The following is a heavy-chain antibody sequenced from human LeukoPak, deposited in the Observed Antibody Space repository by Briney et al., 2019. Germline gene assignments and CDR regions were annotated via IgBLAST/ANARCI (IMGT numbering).Heavy chain of an antibody. D-gene: IGHD6-13*01. CDR3: ARFSSPAFDY. J-gene: IGHJ4*02. CDR1: GFTVSSNY. CDR2: IYSGGST. V-gene: IGHV3-53*01. Sequence: QSGGSLRLSCAASGFTVSSNYMSWVRQAPGKGLEWVSVIYSGGSTYYADSVRGRFTISRDNSKNTLYLQMNSLRAEDTAVYYCARFSSPAFDYWGQGTLVTVSS.